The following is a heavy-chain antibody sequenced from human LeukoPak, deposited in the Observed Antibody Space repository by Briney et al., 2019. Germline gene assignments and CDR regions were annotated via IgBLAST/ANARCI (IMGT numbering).Heavy chain of an antibody. CDR2: IYTSGST. CDR1: GGSISSYY. Sequence: PSETLSLTCTVSGGSISSYYWSWIRQPAGKGLEWIGRIYTSGSTNYNPSLKSRVTMSVDTSKNQFSLKLSSVTAADTAVYYCARTFSYGASWYFDLCGRGTLVTVSS. CDR3: ARTFSYGASWYFDL. J-gene: IGHJ2*01. V-gene: IGHV4-4*07. D-gene: IGHD4-17*01.